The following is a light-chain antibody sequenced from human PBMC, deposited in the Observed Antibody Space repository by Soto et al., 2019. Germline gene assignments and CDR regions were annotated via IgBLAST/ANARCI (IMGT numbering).Light chain of an antibody. J-gene: IGKJ1*01. CDR1: QGIGSY. Sequence: DIQLTQSPSFLSASLGDRVTITCRASQGIGSYLAWYQQKPGKAPKLLIYTASALQSGVPSRFSGSGSGTEFTLTISSLQPEDFATYYCQQLNNYPRTFGQGTKVDIK. V-gene: IGKV1-9*01. CDR2: TAS. CDR3: QQLNNYPRT.